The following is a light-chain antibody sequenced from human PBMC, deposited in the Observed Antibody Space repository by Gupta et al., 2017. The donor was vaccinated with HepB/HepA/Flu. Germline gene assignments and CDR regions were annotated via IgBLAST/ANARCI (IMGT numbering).Light chain of an antibody. CDR1: QSVSHY. J-gene: IGKJ2*01. CDR2: DTS. CDR3: QQRSNCPYT. V-gene: IGKV3-11*01. Sequence: EIALTQSPATLSLSPGERATLSCRASQSVSHYLAWFQQRPRQAPRLLIYDTSTRAPDIPPRFIGSGSGTEFTLPISSRESEDFAVYYCQQRSNCPYTFGQGTKVEIK.